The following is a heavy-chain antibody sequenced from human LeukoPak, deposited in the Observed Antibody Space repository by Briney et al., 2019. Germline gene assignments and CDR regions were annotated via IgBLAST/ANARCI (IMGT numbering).Heavy chain of an antibody. CDR2: ISWNSGSI. V-gene: IGHV3-9*01. J-gene: IGHJ4*02. CDR3: AKDISYGAAGGDY. D-gene: IGHD4/OR15-4a*01. Sequence: GGSLRLSCAASGFTFDDYAMHWVRQAPGKGLEWVSGISWNSGSIGYADSVKGRFTISRDNAKNSLYLQMNSLRAEDTALYYCAKDISYGAAGGDYWGQGTLVTVSS. CDR1: GFTFDDYA.